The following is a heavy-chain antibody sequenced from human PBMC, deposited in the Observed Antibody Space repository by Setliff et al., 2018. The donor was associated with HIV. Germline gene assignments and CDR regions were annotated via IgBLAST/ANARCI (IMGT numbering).Heavy chain of an antibody. J-gene: IGHJ3*01. CDR3: TRGRGGTVPKPLEAFDV. D-gene: IGHD1-7*01. CDR2: VDYSGDT. V-gene: IGHV4-59*11. CDR1: GATIHYHY. Sequence: SETLSLTCSVSGATIHYHYWSWIRQPPGKGLEWIGYVDYSGDTEYNPSLQSRATISRDPSKSQVSLNLNSATAADTAAYYCTRGRGGTVPKPLEAFDVWGRGAVVTVSS.